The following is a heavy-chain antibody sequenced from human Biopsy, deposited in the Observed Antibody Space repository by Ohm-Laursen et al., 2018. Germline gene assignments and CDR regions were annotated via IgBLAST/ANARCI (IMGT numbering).Heavy chain of an antibody. CDR2: IYTGGST. CDR3: AREGRDY. V-gene: IGHV3-53*01. Sequence: ETLSLTCGASGFTVSSTYMSWVRQAPGKGLEWVSVIYTGGSTFYADSVKGRFTISRDKSKNTLYLQMNNLTAEDTAVYYCAREGRDYWGQGTLVTVPS. CDR1: GFTVSSTY. J-gene: IGHJ4*02.